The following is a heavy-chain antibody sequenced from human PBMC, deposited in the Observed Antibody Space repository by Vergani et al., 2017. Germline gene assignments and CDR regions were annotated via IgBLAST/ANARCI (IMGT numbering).Heavy chain of an antibody. J-gene: IGHJ6*02. CDR1: GFSIDNGYY. CDR2: IYRTGRT. V-gene: IGHV4-38-2*02. CDR3: ARDNYYYDSSGYYYGYYYYGMDV. Sequence: QVQLQESGPGLVKPSETLSLTCAVSGFSIDNGYYWDWIRQPPGKGLEWIGSIYRTGRTHFNPSLKSRVTISVDTSKNQFSLKLSSVTAADTAVYYCARDNYYYDSSGYYYGYYYYGMDVWGQGTTVTVSS. D-gene: IGHD3-22*01.